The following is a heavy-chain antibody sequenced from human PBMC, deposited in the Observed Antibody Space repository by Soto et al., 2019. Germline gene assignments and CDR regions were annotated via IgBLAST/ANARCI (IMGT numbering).Heavy chain of an antibody. Sequence: EVQLVESVGGLVQPGRSLRLSCAASGFTFDDYAMHWVRQAPGKGLEWVSGISWNSGSIGYADSVKGRFTISRDNAKNSLYLQMNSLRAEDTALYYCAKADCSGGSCTIFDYWGQGTLVTVSS. CDR3: AKADCSGGSCTIFDY. J-gene: IGHJ4*02. V-gene: IGHV3-9*01. CDR1: GFTFDDYA. D-gene: IGHD2-15*01. CDR2: ISWNSGSI.